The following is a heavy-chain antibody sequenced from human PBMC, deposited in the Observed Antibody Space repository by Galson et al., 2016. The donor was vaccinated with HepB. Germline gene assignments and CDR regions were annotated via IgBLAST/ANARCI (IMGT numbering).Heavy chain of an antibody. Sequence: SVKVSCKASGYTFTSYYMHWVRQAPGQGLEWMGIINPNDDHTTYAQRFQGRVTLTRDTSTSTVYMVLSSLTSEDTAVYYCARARVEIATITKLGYFDLWGRGTLVAVSS. CDR3: ARARVEIATITKLGYFDL. CDR2: INPNDDHT. CDR1: GYTFTSYY. V-gene: IGHV1-46*01. J-gene: IGHJ2*01. D-gene: IGHD5-24*01.